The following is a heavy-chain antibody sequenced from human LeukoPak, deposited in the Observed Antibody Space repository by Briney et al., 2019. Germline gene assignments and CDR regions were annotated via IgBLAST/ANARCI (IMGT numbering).Heavy chain of an antibody. CDR1: GYTFTSYG. J-gene: IGHJ6*02. V-gene: IGHV1-18*01. CDR3: ARDSVGSGWSQDYYGMDV. Sequence: ASVKVSCKASGYTFTSYGISWVRQALGQGLEWMGRISAYNGNTNYAQKFQGRVMITADESTSTAYMELGSLRSEDTAVYYCARDSVGSGWSQDYYGMDVWGQGTTVTVSS. D-gene: IGHD6-19*01. CDR2: ISAYNGNT.